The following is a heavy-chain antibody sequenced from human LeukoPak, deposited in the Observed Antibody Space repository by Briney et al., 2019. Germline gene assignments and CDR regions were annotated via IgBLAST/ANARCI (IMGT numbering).Heavy chain of an antibody. J-gene: IGHJ4*02. D-gene: IGHD3-22*01. CDR2: ISSSGSTI. CDR3: ARGSKTYYYDSSGLDY. Sequence: GGSLRPSCAASGFTFSSYEMNWVRQAPGKGLEWDSYISSSGSTIYYADSVKGRFTISRDNAKNSLYLQMNSLRAEDTAVYYCARGSKTYYYDSSGLDYWGQGTLVTVSS. CDR1: GFTFSSYE. V-gene: IGHV3-48*03.